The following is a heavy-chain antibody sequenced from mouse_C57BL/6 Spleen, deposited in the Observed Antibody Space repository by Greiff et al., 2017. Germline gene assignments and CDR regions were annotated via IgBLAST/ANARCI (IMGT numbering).Heavy chain of an antibody. CDR3: ARGGYGSRGYFGY. CDR1: GFTFSDYG. V-gene: IGHV5-17*01. D-gene: IGHD1-1*01. CDR2: ISSGSSTI. J-gene: IGHJ2*01. Sequence: EVKLMESGGGLVKPGGSLKLSCAASGFTFSDYGMHWVRQAPEKGLEWVAYISSGSSTIYYADTVKGRFTISRDNARNTLFLQMTSLRSEDTAMYYCARGGYGSRGYFGYWGQGTTLTVSS.